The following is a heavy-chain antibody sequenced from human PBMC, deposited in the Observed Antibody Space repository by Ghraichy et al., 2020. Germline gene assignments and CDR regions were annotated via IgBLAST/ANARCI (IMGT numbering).Heavy chain of an antibody. D-gene: IGHD1-26*01. Sequence: GGSLRLSCAASGFTFSSYSMNWVRQAPGKGLEWVSYISSSSTIYYADSVKGRFTISRDNAKNSLYLQMNSLRDEDTAVYYCARDQGYSGSYYDYWGQGTLVTVSS. CDR3: ARDQGYSGSYYDY. V-gene: IGHV3-48*02. J-gene: IGHJ4*02. CDR2: ISSSSTI. CDR1: GFTFSSYS.